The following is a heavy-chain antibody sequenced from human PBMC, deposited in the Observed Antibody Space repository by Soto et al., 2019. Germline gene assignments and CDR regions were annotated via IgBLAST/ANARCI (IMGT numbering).Heavy chain of an antibody. CDR3: ARDRRWLQPYYFDS. J-gene: IGHJ4*02. Sequence: SQTLSLTCAISGDSVSSNHATWDWIRQSPSGGLEWLGRTYYRSKWYYDYALSVKSRITINPDTSKNQFSLKLSSVTAADTAVYYCARDRRWLQPYYFDSWGQGTLVTVSS. CDR2: TYYRSKWYY. D-gene: IGHD5-12*01. V-gene: IGHV6-1*01. CDR1: GDSVSSNHAT.